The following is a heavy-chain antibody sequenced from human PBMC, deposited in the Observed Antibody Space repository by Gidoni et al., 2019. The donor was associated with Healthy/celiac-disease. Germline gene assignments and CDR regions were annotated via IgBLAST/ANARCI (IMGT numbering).Heavy chain of an antibody. J-gene: IGHJ4*02. Sequence: QVQLQQWGAGLLKPSETLSLTCAVYGGSFSGYYGSWIRQPPGKGLEWIGEINHSGRTNYNPSLKSRVTISVDTSKNQFSLKLSSVTAADTAVYYCASEGHNRYFDYWGQGTLVTVSS. CDR1: GGSFSGYY. V-gene: IGHV4-34*01. D-gene: IGHD1-1*01. CDR2: INHSGRT. CDR3: ASEGHNRYFDY.